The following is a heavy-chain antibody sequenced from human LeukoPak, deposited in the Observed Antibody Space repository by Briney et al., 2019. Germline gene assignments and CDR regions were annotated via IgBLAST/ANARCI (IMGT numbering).Heavy chain of an antibody. Sequence: SETLSLTCTVSGGSISSSSYYWGWIRQPPGKGLEWIGSVYYSGSTYYNPSLKSRVTISVDTSENQFSLKLNSVTAADTAVYYCARITGFGESPDYWGQGTLVTVSS. J-gene: IGHJ4*02. CDR1: GGSISSSSYY. CDR2: VYYSGST. CDR3: ARITGFGESPDY. V-gene: IGHV4-39*01. D-gene: IGHD3-10*01.